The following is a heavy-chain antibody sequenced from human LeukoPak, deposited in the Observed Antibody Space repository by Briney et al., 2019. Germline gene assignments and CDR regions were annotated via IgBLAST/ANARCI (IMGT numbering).Heavy chain of an antibody. CDR1: GFTFSSYG. J-gene: IGHJ4*02. CDR3: ARDTRWELRVY. V-gene: IGHV3-30*03. D-gene: IGHD1-26*01. Sequence: GGSLRLSFAASGFTFSSYGMHWGRQAPGKGLEWVAVISYDGSNKYYADSVKGRFTISRDNSKNTLYLQMNSLRVEDTAVYYCARDTRWELRVYWGQGTLVTVSS. CDR2: ISYDGSNK.